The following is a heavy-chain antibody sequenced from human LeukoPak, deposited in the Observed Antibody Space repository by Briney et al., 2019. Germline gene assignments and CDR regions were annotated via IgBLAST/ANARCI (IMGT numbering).Heavy chain of an antibody. D-gene: IGHD3-3*01. Sequence: PSETLSLTCAVCGGSFSGYYWSWIRQPPGKGLEWIGEINHSGSTNYNPSLKSRVTISVDTSKNQFSLKLSSVTAADTAVYYCARGRKIRTIFGVVYNGFDPWGQGTLVTVSS. CDR3: ARGRKIRTIFGVVYNGFDP. CDR1: GGSFSGYY. CDR2: INHSGST. J-gene: IGHJ5*02. V-gene: IGHV4-34*01.